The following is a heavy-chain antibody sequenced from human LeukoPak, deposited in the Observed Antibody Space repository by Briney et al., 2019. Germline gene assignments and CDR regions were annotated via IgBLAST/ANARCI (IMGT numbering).Heavy chain of an antibody. CDR2: IYYSGST. J-gene: IGHJ4*02. V-gene: IGHV4-59*08. D-gene: IGHD5-12*01. Sequence: SETLSLTCTVSGGSISSYYWSWIRQPPGKGLEWIGYIYYSGSTNYNPSLKSRVTISVDTSKNQFSLKLSSVTAADTAVYYCARHASEWLRLGGVDYWGQGTLVTVSS. CDR1: GGSISSYY. CDR3: ARHASEWLRLGGVDY.